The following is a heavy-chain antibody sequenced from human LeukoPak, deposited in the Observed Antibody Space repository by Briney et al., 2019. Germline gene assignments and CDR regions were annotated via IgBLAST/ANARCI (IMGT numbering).Heavy chain of an antibody. Sequence: SETQSLTCTVSGGSISRYYWSWIRQPPGKGLEWIGYIYYSGSTKYNPSLKSRVTISVDTSKNQFSLKLSSVAAADTAVYYCAWGGSWYEIWGQGTLVTVSS. CDR1: GGSISRYY. CDR2: IYYSGST. V-gene: IGHV4-59*01. CDR3: AWGGSWYEI. J-gene: IGHJ4*02. D-gene: IGHD6-13*01.